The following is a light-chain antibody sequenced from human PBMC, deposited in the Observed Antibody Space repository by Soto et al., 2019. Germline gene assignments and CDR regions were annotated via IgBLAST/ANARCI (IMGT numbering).Light chain of an antibody. CDR1: RSDIGSNS. CDR2: NNN. CDR3: AAWDDSLTGPV. J-gene: IGLJ1*01. V-gene: IGLV1-44*01. Sequence: QSVLTQPPSATGTPGQTVIISCSGSRSDIGSNSVNWYQHLPGTAPKLLIYNNNHRPSGVPDRFSGSNSGTSACLAISGPQSEDEADYYCAAWDDSLTGPVFGTGTKVTVL.